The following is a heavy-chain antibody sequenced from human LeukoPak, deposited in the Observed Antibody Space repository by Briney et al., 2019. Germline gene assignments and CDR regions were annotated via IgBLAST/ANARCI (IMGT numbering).Heavy chain of an antibody. J-gene: IGHJ5*02. D-gene: IGHD5-18*01. CDR1: GGTFSSYA. V-gene: IGHV1-69*13. CDR2: IIPIFGKA. Sequence: ASVKVSCKASGGTFSSYAISWVRQAPGQGLEWMGGIIPIFGKANYAQKFQGRVTITADESTSTDYMELSSLRSEDTAVYYCARGGYSYGSLMYNWFDPWGQGTLVTVSS. CDR3: ARGGYSYGSLMYNWFDP.